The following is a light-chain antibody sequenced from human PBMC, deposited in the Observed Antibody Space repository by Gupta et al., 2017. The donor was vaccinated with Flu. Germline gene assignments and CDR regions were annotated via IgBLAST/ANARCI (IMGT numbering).Light chain of an antibody. CDR1: DSNIGHNY. Sequence: FVLTQTPSAYGTPGRRVTSSCFGGDSNIGHNYVYWYQQFPGAAPKVLIYINAQRPSGVPDRICGSKSDTSASLAISGLQAEDEADYYCSAYDDGLNAFVFGGGTKLTVL. CDR2: INA. V-gene: IGLV1-47*02. J-gene: IGLJ3*02. CDR3: SAYDDGLNAFV.